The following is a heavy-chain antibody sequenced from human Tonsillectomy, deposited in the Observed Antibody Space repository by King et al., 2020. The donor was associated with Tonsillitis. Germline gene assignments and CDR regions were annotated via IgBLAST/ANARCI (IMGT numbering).Heavy chain of an antibody. D-gene: IGHD3-9*01. Sequence: VQLVESGGGLVQPGGSLRLSCAASGFTFSSYTMAWVRQAPGKGLEWVSGISDNGGGTFYADSVKGRFTISRDNSKSTLYLEMNSLRDEDTAFYYCAKVSQFDWLCHDWGQGALVTVSS. CDR2: ISDNGGGT. CDR1: GFTFSSYT. CDR3: AKVSQFDWLCHD. J-gene: IGHJ1*01. V-gene: IGHV3-23*04.